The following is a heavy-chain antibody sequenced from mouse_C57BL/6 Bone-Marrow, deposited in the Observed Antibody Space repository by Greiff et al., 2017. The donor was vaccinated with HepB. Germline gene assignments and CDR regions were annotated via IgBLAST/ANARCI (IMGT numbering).Heavy chain of an antibody. CDR1: GYTFTSYW. CDR3: ARRITTFDY. D-gene: IGHD1-1*01. V-gene: IGHV1-50*01. J-gene: IGHJ2*01. CDR2: IDPSDSYT. Sequence: QVQLQQPGAELVKPGASVKLSCKASGYTFTSYWMQWVKQRPGQGLEWIGEIDPSDSYTNYNQKFKGKATLTVDTSSSTAYMQLSSLTSEDSAVYYCARRITTFDYWGQGTTLTVSS.